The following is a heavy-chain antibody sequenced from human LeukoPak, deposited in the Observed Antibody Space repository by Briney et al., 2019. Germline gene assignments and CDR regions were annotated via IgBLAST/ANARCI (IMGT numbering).Heavy chain of an antibody. CDR2: ISCDGSNK. Sequence: PGGSLRLSCAASGFAFNTYGVHWVRQAPGKGLEWVAVISCDGSNKYYADSVKGRFTISRDNSKNTLYLQMNSLRAEDTAVYYCARDRNLDFDYWGQGTLVTVSS. CDR3: ARDRNLDFDY. D-gene: IGHD1-14*01. J-gene: IGHJ4*02. CDR1: GFAFNTYG. V-gene: IGHV3-30*19.